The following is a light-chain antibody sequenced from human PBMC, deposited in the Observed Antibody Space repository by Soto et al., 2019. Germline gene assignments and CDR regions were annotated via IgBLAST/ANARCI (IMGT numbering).Light chain of an antibody. CDR2: EVS. V-gene: IGLV2-14*01. J-gene: IGLJ1*01. CDR1: SSDVGGYNY. CDR3: SSYTSSSTLV. Sequence: QSALTQPASVSGSPGQSITISCTGTSSDVGGYNYVSWYQQHPGKAPKLMIYEVSNRPSGVSNRFSGSKSGNTASLTISGLQAEDEADYYCSSYTSSSTLVFGPGTQVTVL.